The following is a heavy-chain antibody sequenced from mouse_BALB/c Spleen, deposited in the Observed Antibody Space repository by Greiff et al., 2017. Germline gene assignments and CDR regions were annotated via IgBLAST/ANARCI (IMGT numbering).Heavy chain of an antibody. Sequence: EVMLVESGGGLVKPGGSLKLSCAASGFTFSSYAMSWVRQTPEKRLEWVASISSGGSTYYPDSVKGRFTISRDNARNILYLQMSSLRSEDTAMYYCARSLYGWYAMDYWGQGTSVTVPS. CDR1: GFTFSSYA. V-gene: IGHV5-6-5*01. CDR3: ARSLYGWYAMDY. J-gene: IGHJ4*01. CDR2: ISSGGST. D-gene: IGHD2-2*01.